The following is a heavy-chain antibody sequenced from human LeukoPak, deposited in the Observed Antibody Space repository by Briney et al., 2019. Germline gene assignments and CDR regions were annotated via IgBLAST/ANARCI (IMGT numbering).Heavy chain of an antibody. D-gene: IGHD5-24*01. CDR2: IFPGDSDT. CDR1: GYNFAENW. CDR3: ARRLRVATVTMTWGPADAFDV. Sequence: GESLKISCKASGYNFAENWIGWVRQTPGKGLEWMGIIFPGDSDTKTSPSIEGQVTISVDESTSTAYLQWSSLKASDTAVCYCARRLRVATVTMTWGPADAFDVWGPGTAVTVSS. J-gene: IGHJ3*01. V-gene: IGHV5-51*01.